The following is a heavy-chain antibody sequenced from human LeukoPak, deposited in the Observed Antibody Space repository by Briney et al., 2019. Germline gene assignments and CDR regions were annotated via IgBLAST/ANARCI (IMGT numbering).Heavy chain of an antibody. Sequence: ASVKVSCKASGYTFINYVISWVRQAPGQGLEWMGWISAYNGNTDYAQKAQGRVTMTTDTSTSTTYMELRNLRSDDTAIYYCARDGEAKGDYWGQGTLVTVSS. J-gene: IGHJ4*02. CDR1: GYTFINYV. CDR2: ISAYNGNT. V-gene: IGHV1-18*01. CDR3: ARDGEAKGDY. D-gene: IGHD3-10*01.